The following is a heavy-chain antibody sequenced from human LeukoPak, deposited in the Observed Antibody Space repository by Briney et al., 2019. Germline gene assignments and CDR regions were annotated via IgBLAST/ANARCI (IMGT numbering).Heavy chain of an antibody. V-gene: IGHV1-69*04. CDR1: GGTFSSYA. J-gene: IGHJ3*02. Sequence: SVKVSCKASGGTFSSYAISWVRQAPGQGLEWMGRIIPILGIANYAQKFQGRVTITADKSTSTAYMELSSLRSEDTAVYYCARRSSRYDFWSGYYYAFDIWGQGTMVTVS. CDR2: IIPILGIA. CDR3: ARRSSRYDFWSGYYYAFDI. D-gene: IGHD3-3*01.